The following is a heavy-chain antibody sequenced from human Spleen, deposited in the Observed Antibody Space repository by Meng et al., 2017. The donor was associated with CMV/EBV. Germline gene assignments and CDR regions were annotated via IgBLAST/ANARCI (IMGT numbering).Heavy chain of an antibody. Sequence: ASVKVSCKASGYTFTSYYMHWVRQAPGQGLEWMGIINPSGGSTSYAQKFQGRVTITTDESTSTAYMELSSLRSEDTAVYYCVSSYGMDVWGQGTTVTVSS. CDR3: VSSYGMDV. J-gene: IGHJ6*02. CDR2: INPSGGST. V-gene: IGHV1-46*01. CDR1: GYTFTSYY.